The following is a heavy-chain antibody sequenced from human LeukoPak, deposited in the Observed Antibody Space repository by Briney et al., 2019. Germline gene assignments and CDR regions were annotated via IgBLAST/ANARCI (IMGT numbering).Heavy chain of an antibody. Sequence: GGSLRLSCAASGFTFSSYGMHWVRQAPGKGLEWVAVISYDGSNKYYADSVKGRFTISRDNSKNTLYLQMNSLRAEDTAVYYCAKDGSGSYEFDYFDYWGQGTLVTVSS. V-gene: IGHV3-30*18. CDR2: ISYDGSNK. J-gene: IGHJ4*02. CDR3: AKDGSGSYEFDYFDY. D-gene: IGHD3-10*01. CDR1: GFTFSSYG.